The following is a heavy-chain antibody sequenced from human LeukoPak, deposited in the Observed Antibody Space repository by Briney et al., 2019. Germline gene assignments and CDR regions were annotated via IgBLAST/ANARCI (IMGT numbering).Heavy chain of an antibody. J-gene: IGHJ4*02. D-gene: IGHD5-18*01. CDR1: GGSISSGDYY. CDR2: IYYSGST. CDR3: ARERGGYSYGSRPFDY. Sequence: SQTLSLTCTVSGGSISSGDYYWSWIRQPPGKGLVWIGYIYYSGSTYYNPSLKSRVTISVDTPKNQFSLKLSSVTAADTAVYSCARERGGYSYGSRPFDYWGQGTLVTVSS. V-gene: IGHV4-30-4*01.